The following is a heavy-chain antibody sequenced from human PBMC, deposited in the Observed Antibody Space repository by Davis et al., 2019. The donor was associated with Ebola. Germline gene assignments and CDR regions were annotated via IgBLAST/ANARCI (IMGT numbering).Heavy chain of an antibody. CDR1: GGTFSSYG. J-gene: IGHJ4*02. Sequence: ASVKVSCKASGGTFSSYGISWVRQAPGQGLEWMGWISTYNGNTNYAQKLQGRVTMTTDTSTSTAYMELRSLRSDDTAVYYCARARPNSPFDYWGQGTLVTVSS. CDR2: ISTYNGNT. CDR3: ARARPNSPFDY. V-gene: IGHV1-18*01.